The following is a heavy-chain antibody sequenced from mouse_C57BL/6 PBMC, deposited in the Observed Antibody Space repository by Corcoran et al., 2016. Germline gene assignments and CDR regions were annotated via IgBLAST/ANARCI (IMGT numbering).Heavy chain of an antibody. CDR3: ARGGYGSGSDWYFDV. J-gene: IGHJ1*03. CDR2: INPNNGGT. Sequence: EVQLQQSGPELVKPGASVKISCKASGYTITDYYMNWVKQSHGKSLEWIGDINPNNGGTSYNQKFKGKATLTVDKSYSTAYMELSSLTSEDSAVYYSARGGYGSGSDWYFDVWGTGTTVTVSS. V-gene: IGHV1-26*01. CDR1: GYTITDYY. D-gene: IGHD1-1*01.